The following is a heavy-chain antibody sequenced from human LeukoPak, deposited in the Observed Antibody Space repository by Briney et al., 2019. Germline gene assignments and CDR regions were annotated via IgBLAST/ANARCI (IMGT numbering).Heavy chain of an antibody. D-gene: IGHD3-22*01. Sequence: SETLSLTCIVSGGFISSGGYYWGWIRHPPEKGLEWIGSVHHSGITYYNTSLKSRVTISVDKSKNQFSLELTSVTAADTAVYYCARNPPNYYDSSGRMGAFDVWGQGTMVTVSS. CDR1: GGFISSGGYY. V-gene: IGHV4-39*01. CDR3: ARNPPNYYDSSGRMGAFDV. J-gene: IGHJ3*01. CDR2: VHHSGIT.